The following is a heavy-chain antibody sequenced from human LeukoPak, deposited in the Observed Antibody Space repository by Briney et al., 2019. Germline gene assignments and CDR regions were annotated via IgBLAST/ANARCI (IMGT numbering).Heavy chain of an antibody. Sequence: GGPLTLSCAASRFTLSSYWMHWVRHAPRKGLVWVSRINTDWSGTSDADSVKGRFTISRDNAKNTLYLQMNSLRAEDTAVYYCARGNAHAFDIWGQGTMVTVSS. D-gene: IGHD1-1*01. CDR2: INTDWSGT. CDR3: ARGNAHAFDI. CDR1: RFTLSSYW. V-gene: IGHV3-74*01. J-gene: IGHJ3*02.